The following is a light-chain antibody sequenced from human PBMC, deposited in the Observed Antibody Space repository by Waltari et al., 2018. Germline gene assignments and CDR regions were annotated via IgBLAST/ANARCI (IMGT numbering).Light chain of an antibody. CDR2: EAS. CDR3: QQRSNWPQLT. V-gene: IGKV3-11*01. CDR1: QSVSTY. J-gene: IGKJ4*01. Sequence: EIVLTQSPATLSLSPGERATLSCRASQSVSTYLAWYQQKPGLAPRLLIYEASNRATGIPARFSGSGSGTDFTLTINSLEPEDFGVYYCQQRSNWPQLTFGGGTKVEIK.